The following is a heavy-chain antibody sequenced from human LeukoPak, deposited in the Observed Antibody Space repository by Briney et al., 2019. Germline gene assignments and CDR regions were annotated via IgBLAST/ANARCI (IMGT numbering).Heavy chain of an antibody. V-gene: IGHV1-18*01. Sequence: ASVKVSCKASGYTFTSYGISWVRQAPGQGLEWMGWISAYNGNTNYAQKFQGRVTMARDTSISTAYMELSRLRSDDTAVYFCARVGEYGSGSYLVYWGQGTLVTVSS. CDR2: ISAYNGNT. CDR3: ARVGEYGSGSYLVY. D-gene: IGHD3-10*01. J-gene: IGHJ4*02. CDR1: GYTFTSYG.